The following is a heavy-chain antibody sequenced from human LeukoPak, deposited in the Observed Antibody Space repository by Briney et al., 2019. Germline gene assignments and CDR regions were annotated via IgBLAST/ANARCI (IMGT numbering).Heavy chain of an antibody. CDR1: GSTFSSYS. CDR3: ARESGTTDFDY. D-gene: IGHD1-1*01. CDR2: ISSSSSYI. V-gene: IGHV3-21*01. Sequence: GGSLRLSCAASGSTFSSYSMNWVRQAPGKGLEWVSSISSSSSYIYYADSVKGRFTISRDNAKNSLYLQMNSLRAEDTAVYYCARESGTTDFDYWGQGTLVTVSS. J-gene: IGHJ4*02.